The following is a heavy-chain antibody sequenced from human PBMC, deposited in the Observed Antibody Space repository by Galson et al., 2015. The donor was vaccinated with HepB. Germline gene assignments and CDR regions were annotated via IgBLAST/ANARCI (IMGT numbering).Heavy chain of an antibody. CDR3: ARDFSLGYCSSTSCYNPPSDY. Sequence: SVKVSCKASGYTFTSYGISWVRQAPGQGLEWMGWISAYNGNTNYAQKLQGRVTMTTDTSTSTAYMELRSLRSDDTAVYYCARDFSLGYCSSTSCYNPPSDYWAQGTLVTVSS. V-gene: IGHV1-18*01. J-gene: IGHJ4*02. CDR2: ISAYNGNT. CDR1: GYTFTSYG. D-gene: IGHD2-2*02.